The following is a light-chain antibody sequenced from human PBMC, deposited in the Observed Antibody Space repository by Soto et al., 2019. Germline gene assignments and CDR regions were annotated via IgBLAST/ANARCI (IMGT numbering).Light chain of an antibody. CDR2: AAS. Sequence: DIQMTQSPSSLSASVVDRVTITCRASQSISSYLNWYQQKPGKAPKLLIYAASSLQSGVPSRFSGSGSGTDFTRTISSLQPEDFATYYCQQSYSTPPTFGQGTKVDIK. CDR1: QSISSY. V-gene: IGKV1-39*01. J-gene: IGKJ1*01. CDR3: QQSYSTPPT.